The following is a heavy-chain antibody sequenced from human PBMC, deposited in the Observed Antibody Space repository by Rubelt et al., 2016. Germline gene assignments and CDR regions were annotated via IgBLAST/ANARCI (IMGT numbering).Heavy chain of an antibody. CDR2: ISYSGST. J-gene: IGHJ4*02. Sequence: QLQLQESGPGLVKPSETLSLTCTVSGGSISSSGYYWGWIRQPPGKGLEWIATISYSGSTYYSPSLNSRVTMSVDTSKNQVALWRRSLTAAEAAVYDWAVRLGGCSWGNWFDYWGRGALVTVS. V-gene: IGHV4-39*07. CDR1: GGSISSSGYY. CDR3: AVRLGGCSWGNWFDY. D-gene: IGHD3-16*01.